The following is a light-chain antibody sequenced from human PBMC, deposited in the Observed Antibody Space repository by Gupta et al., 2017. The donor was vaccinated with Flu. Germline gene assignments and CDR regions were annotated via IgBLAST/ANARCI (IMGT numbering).Light chain of an antibody. CDR3: SSYTSSSTVV. Sequence: QSALTQPASVSGSPGQSITIPCPGTSSDVGGYNYVSWYQQHPGKAPKLMIYEFSNRPSGVSNRFSVSKSGNTASLTISGLQAEDEADYYCSSYTSSSTVVFGGGTKLTVL. V-gene: IGLV2-14*01. CDR2: EFS. J-gene: IGLJ2*01. CDR1: SSDVGGYNY.